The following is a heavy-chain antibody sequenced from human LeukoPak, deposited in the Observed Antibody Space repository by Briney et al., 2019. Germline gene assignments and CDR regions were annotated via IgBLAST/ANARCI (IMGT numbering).Heavy chain of an antibody. Sequence: GGSLRLSCAASGFTVSSNYMSWVRQAPGKGLEWVSVIYSGGSTYYADSVKGRFTISRDNSKNTLYLQMNSLRAEDTAVYYCARVGLWFGELHENWGRGTLVTVSS. CDR1: GFTVSSNY. CDR3: ARVGLWFGELHEN. V-gene: IGHV3-66*01. CDR2: IYSGGST. J-gene: IGHJ4*02. D-gene: IGHD3-10*01.